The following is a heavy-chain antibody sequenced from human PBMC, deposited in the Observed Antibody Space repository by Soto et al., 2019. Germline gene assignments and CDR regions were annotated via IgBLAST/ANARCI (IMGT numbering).Heavy chain of an antibody. D-gene: IGHD5-12*01. CDR2: ISYDGSIR. CDR3: AKDRDAWIHIPNYFAMDV. Sequence: QVQLVESGGGVVQPGRSLRLYCAASGFTFSNHGMHWVRQAPGKGLEWVAFISYDGSIRYYADSVKGRFSISRDNSKNTLYLQMNSVRTEDKALYYCAKDRDAWIHIPNYFAMDVWGQGTTVTVSS. V-gene: IGHV3-30*18. CDR1: GFTFSNHG. J-gene: IGHJ6*02.